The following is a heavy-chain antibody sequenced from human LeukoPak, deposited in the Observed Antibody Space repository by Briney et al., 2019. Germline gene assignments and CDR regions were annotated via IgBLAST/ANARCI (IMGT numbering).Heavy chain of an antibody. CDR1: GYTFTSYD. CDR2: MNPNSGNT. J-gene: IGHJ5*02. Sequence: VASVKVSCKASGYTFTSYDINWVRQATGQGLEWMGWMNPNSGNTGYAQKFQGRVTMTRNTSISTAYMELSRLRSDDTAVYYCARDSGEVPATGWFDPWGQGTLVTVSS. D-gene: IGHD2-2*01. CDR3: ARDSGEVPATGWFDP. V-gene: IGHV1-8*01.